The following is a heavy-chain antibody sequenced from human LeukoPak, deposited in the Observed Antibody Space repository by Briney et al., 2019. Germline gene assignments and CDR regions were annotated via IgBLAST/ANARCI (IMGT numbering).Heavy chain of an antibody. CDR3: VKHSGGVYGNSDS. D-gene: IGHD1-1*01. CDR1: GFTFSSYA. V-gene: IGHV3-23*01. Sequence: GGSLRLSCVASGFTFSSYAVSWFRQAPGKGLEWVSTVGRSGVDTYYADSVRGRFTISKDSSKNTLQMNSLSAEDTAIYYCVKHSGGVYGNSDSWGQGILVTVSS. CDR2: VGRSGVDT. J-gene: IGHJ4*02.